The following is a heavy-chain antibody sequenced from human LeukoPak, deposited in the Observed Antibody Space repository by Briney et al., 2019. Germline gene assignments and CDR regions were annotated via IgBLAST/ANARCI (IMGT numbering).Heavy chain of an antibody. V-gene: IGHV3-21*01. CDR2: ISSSSSYI. CDR3: ARVSQNDAFDI. J-gene: IGHJ3*02. Sequence: GGSLRLSCAASGFTFSSFTMNWVRQAPGKGLEWVSSISSSSSYIYSADSVKGRFTISRDNARNSLYLRMNSLRAEDTAVYYCARVSQNDAFDIWGQGTMVTVSS. CDR1: GFTFSSFT.